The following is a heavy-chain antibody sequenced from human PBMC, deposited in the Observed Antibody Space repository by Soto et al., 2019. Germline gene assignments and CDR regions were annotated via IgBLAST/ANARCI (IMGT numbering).Heavy chain of an antibody. CDR3: ARADDFWSGYYPNWFDP. J-gene: IGHJ5*02. CDR1: GFTFSSYS. V-gene: IGHV3-21*01. D-gene: IGHD3-3*01. CDR2: ISSSSSYI. Sequence: GGSLRLSCAASGFTFSSYSMNWVRQAPGKGLEWVSSISSSSSYIYYADSVKGRFTISRDNAKNSLYLQMNSLRAEDTAVYYCARADDFWSGYYPNWFDPWGQGTLVTVS.